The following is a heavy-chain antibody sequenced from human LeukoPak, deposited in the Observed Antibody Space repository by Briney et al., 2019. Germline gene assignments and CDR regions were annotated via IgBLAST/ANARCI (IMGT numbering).Heavy chain of an antibody. Sequence: PSETLSLTCAVYGGSFSGYYWSWTRQPPGKGLEWIGEINHSGSTNYNPSLKSRVTISVDTSKNQFSLKLSSVTAADTAVYYCARGSRGSGSYRWGQGTLVTVSS. D-gene: IGHD3-10*01. V-gene: IGHV4-34*01. J-gene: IGHJ4*02. CDR2: INHSGST. CDR1: GGSFSGYY. CDR3: ARGSRGSGSYR.